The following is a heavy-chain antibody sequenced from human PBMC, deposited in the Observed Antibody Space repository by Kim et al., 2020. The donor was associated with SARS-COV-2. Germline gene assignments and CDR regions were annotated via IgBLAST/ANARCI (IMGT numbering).Heavy chain of an antibody. J-gene: IGHJ3*02. CDR1: GGSITSTSYY. V-gene: IGHV4-39*01. CDR3: ATDTHGSTWYHAFNI. CDR2: MFYSGNT. Sequence: SETLSLTCTVSGGSITSTSYYWGWIRQSPGMGLEWLGGMFYSGNTYNNPSLRSRVTILADTSKNQFSLKLTSVTAADTAVYYCATDTHGSTWYHAFNIWG. D-gene: IGHD6-13*01.